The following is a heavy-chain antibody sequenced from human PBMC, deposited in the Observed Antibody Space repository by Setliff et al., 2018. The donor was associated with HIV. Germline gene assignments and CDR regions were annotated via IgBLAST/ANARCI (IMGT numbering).Heavy chain of an antibody. CDR2: MNPKSGNT. CDR3: ARERDSNGYQFDY. CDR1: GYTFTSYG. J-gene: IGHJ4*02. Sequence: ASVKVSCKSSGYTFTSYGISWVRRATGQGLEWMGWMNPKSGNTGYARKFQGRVTMTKDRSASTAYMEVSNLRSEDMAVYYCARERDSNGYQFDYWGQGTLVTVSS. D-gene: IGHD3-22*01. V-gene: IGHV1-8*02.